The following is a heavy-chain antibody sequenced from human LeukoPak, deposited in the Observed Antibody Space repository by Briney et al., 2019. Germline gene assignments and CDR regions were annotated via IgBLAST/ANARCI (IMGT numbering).Heavy chain of an antibody. J-gene: IGHJ6*03. Sequence: ETLSLTCAVYGGSFSGYYWTWIRQSPGKGLEWIGEINPSGSTYYNPSLKSRLTISRDTSKNQFSLRLSSVTAADTAVYYCARGRQEISMIIVVMTGVSYYLDVWGKGTTVTVS. CDR2: INPSGST. CDR3: ARGRQEISMIIVVMTGVSYYLDV. CDR1: GGSFSGYY. V-gene: IGHV4-34*01. D-gene: IGHD3-22*01.